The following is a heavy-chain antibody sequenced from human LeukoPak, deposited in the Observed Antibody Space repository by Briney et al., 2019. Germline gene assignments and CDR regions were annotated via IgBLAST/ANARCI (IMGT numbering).Heavy chain of an antibody. D-gene: IGHD3-10*01. J-gene: IGHJ4*02. CDR1: GYIFTNYH. CDR3: LRGGFPFGNF. Sequence: GASVKVSCKASGYIFTNYHINRVRQATGQGLEWMGWMNPNTGSTGYAQKFQNRITLTRNTSINTAYMDLSSLESEDTAFYYCLRGGFPFGNFWGQGTLVTVSS. CDR2: MNPNTGST. V-gene: IGHV1-8*01.